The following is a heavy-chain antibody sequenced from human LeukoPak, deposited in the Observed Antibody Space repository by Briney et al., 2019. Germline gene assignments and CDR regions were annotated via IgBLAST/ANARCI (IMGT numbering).Heavy chain of an antibody. Sequence: GGSLRLSCAASGFTFSTYAMHWVRQAPGKGLEWVAVISYDGSSKYYADSVKGRFTISRDNSKNTLYLQMNSLRAEDTAVYYCARGPRGRLYYFDYWGQGTLVTVSS. V-gene: IGHV3-30*04. CDR2: ISYDGSSK. J-gene: IGHJ4*02. CDR1: GFTFSTYA. CDR3: ARGPRGRLYYFDY.